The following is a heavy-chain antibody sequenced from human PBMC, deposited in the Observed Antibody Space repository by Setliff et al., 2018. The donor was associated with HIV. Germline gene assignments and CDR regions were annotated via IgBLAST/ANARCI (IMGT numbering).Heavy chain of an antibody. Sequence: GASVKVSCKASGYPFSNFGVSWGRQAPGHGLEWMAWINVYSGDTNFAQKFPGRVTMTIDASTRTAYLEVSSLRSDDTAVYYCATDRTQTGINMVRGRIVDPARYPLDYWGQGTLVTVSS. J-gene: IGHJ4*02. D-gene: IGHD3-10*01. CDR2: INVYSGDT. V-gene: IGHV1-18*01. CDR1: GYPFSNFG. CDR3: ATDRTQTGINMVRGRIVDPARYPLDY.